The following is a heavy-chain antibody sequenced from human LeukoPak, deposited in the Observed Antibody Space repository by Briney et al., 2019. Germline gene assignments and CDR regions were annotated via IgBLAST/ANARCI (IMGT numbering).Heavy chain of an antibody. J-gene: IGHJ3*02. Sequence: GGSLRLSCAASGFNFNNYGMHWVRQAPGKGLEWVAFTRYDGNNKYYADSVKGRFTISRDNSKNTLYLQMNSLRAEDTAVYYCAREIRGSPNAFDIWGQGTMVTVSS. CDR1: GFNFNNYG. CDR3: AREIRGSPNAFDI. D-gene: IGHD1-26*01. V-gene: IGHV3-30*02. CDR2: TRYDGNNK.